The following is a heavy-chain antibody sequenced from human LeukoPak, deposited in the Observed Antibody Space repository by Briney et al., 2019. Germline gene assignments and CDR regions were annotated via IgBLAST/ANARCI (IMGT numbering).Heavy chain of an antibody. J-gene: IGHJ5*02. D-gene: IGHD4-17*01. CDR3: AREGYGDYGDWLDP. Sequence: TSETLSLTCTVSGGSTSSYYWSWIRQPPGKGLEWIGYIYYSGSTNYNPSLKSRVTISVDTSKNQFSLKLSSVTAADTAVYYCAREGYGDYGDWLDPWGQGTLVTVSS. CDR2: IYYSGST. CDR1: GGSTSSYY. V-gene: IGHV4-59*01.